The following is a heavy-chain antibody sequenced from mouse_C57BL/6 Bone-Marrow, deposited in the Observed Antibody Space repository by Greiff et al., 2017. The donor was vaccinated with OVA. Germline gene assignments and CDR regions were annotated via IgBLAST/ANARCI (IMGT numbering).Heavy chain of an antibody. CDR1: GYTFTSYD. Sequence: VKLQESGPELVKPGASVKLSCKASGYTFTSYDINWVKQRPGQGLEWIGWIYPRDGSTKYNEKFKGKATLTVDTSSSTAYMELHSLTSEDSAVYFCAILPLLLRYWYFGVWGRGTTVTVSS. CDR2: IYPRDGST. J-gene: IGHJ1*03. V-gene: IGHV1-85*01. D-gene: IGHD1-1*01. CDR3: AILPLLLRYWYFGV.